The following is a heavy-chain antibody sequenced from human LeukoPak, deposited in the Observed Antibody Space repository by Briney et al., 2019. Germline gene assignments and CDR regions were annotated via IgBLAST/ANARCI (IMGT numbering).Heavy chain of an antibody. CDR1: GGSIKTGGYS. Sequence: SETLSLTCTVSGGSIKTGGYSWTCIRQPAGKGLECIGRIYISGNTDQNPSLKSRVTVSMDSSKHQFSLQLNSVTPEDTAVYYCARMLGRVAVAGTSEVDWFDPWGQGTLVTVSS. V-gene: IGHV4-61*02. CDR3: ARMLGRVAVAGTSEVDWFDP. J-gene: IGHJ5*02. CDR2: IYISGNT. D-gene: IGHD6-19*01.